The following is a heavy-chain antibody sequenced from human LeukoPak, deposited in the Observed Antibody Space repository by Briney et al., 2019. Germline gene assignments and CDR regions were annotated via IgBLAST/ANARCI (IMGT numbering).Heavy chain of an antibody. J-gene: IGHJ4*02. CDR3: ASPRYSYGVPTDY. V-gene: IGHV3-74*01. CDR1: GFTFSSYW. Sequence: GGSLRLSCAASGFTFSSYWMHWVRQAPGKGLVWVSRINGDGSSTSYADSVEGRFTISRDNAKNTLYLQMNSLRAEDTAVYYCASPRYSYGVPTDYWGQGTLVTVSS. D-gene: IGHD5-24*01. CDR2: INGDGSST.